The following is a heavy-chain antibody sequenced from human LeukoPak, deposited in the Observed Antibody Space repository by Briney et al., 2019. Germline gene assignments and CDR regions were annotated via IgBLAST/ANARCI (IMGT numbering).Heavy chain of an antibody. CDR2: ISSSSGYI. V-gene: IGHV3-21*01. CDR1: GFTFSSYS. J-gene: IGHJ6*04. CDR3: ARDISCSSTSCYGVVGLDV. Sequence: GGSLRLSCAASGFTFSSYSMNWVRQAPGQGLEWVSSISSSSGYIWYVDSVKGRFTISRDNAKNSLYLQMNSLRAEDTAVYYCARDISCSSTSCYGVVGLDVWGKGTTVTVSS. D-gene: IGHD2-2*01.